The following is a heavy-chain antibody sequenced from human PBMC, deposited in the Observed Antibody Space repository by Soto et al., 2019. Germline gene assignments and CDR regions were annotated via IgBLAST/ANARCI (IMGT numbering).Heavy chain of an antibody. CDR3: ARAERGSSKDRLYYFDY. Sequence: LVIMSVTCSVSGGSSSSYYWSWIRKPPGKGLEWIGYIYYSGSTNYNPSLKSRVTISVDTSKNQFSLKLSSVTAADTAVYYCARAERGSSKDRLYYFDYWGQGTLVTVSS. J-gene: IGHJ4*02. V-gene: IGHV4-59*01. CDR1: GGSSSSYY. D-gene: IGHD2-15*01. CDR2: IYYSGST.